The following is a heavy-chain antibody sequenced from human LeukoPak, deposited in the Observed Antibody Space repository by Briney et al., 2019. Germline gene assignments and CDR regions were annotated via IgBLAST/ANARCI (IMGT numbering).Heavy chain of an antibody. D-gene: IGHD2-2*01. CDR2: INPSGGST. V-gene: IGHV1-46*03. Sequence: ASVKVSCKASGYTFTSYYMHWVRQAPGQGLEWMGIINPSGGSTSYAQKFQGRVTMTRDTSTSTVYMELSSLRSEDTAVYYCATIGYCSSTSCYLSEGDAFDIWGQGTMVTVSS. CDR3: ATIGYCSSTSCYLSEGDAFDI. J-gene: IGHJ3*02. CDR1: GYTFTSYY.